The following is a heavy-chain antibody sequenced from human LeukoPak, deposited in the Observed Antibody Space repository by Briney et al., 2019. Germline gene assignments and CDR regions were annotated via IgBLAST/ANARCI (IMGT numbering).Heavy chain of an antibody. Sequence: SVKVSCKASGGTFSSYAISWVRQAPGQGLEWMGGIIPIFGTANYAQKFQGRVTITADESTSTAYMELSSLRSDDTAVYYCARDTSTTNWFDPWGQGTLVTVSS. CDR2: IIPIFGTA. CDR1: GGTFSSYA. CDR3: ARDTSTTNWFDP. V-gene: IGHV1-69*13. D-gene: IGHD4-17*01. J-gene: IGHJ5*02.